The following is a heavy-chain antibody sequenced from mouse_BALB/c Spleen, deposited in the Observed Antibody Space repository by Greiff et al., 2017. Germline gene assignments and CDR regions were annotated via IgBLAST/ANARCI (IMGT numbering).Heavy chain of an antibody. CDR3: ARRGGLRLGFAY. J-gene: IGHJ3*01. CDR1: GFTFSSYG. Sequence: EVNLVESGGDLVKPGGSLKLSCAASGFTFSSYGMSWVRQTPDKRLEWVATISSGGSYTYYPDSVKGRFTISRDNAKNTLYLQMSSLKSEDTAMYYCARRGGLRLGFAYWGQGTLVTVSA. V-gene: IGHV5-6*02. D-gene: IGHD2-4*01. CDR2: ISSGGSYT.